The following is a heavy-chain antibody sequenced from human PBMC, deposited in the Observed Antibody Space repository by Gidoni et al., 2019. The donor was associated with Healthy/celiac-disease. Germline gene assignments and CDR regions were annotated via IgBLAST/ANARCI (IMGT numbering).Heavy chain of an antibody. CDR2: IYPGDSDT. J-gene: IGHJ6*03. D-gene: IGHD4-4*01. V-gene: IGHV5-51*01. CDR1: GYSFTSYW. Sequence: EVQLVQSGAEVKKPGESLKISCKGSGYSFTSYWIGWVRQMPGKGLEWMGIIYPGDSDTRYSPSFQGQVTISADKSISTAYLQWSSLKASDTAMYYCARQALSRGVTPDYYYYYMDVWGKGTTVTVSS. CDR3: ARQALSRGVTPDYYYYYMDV.